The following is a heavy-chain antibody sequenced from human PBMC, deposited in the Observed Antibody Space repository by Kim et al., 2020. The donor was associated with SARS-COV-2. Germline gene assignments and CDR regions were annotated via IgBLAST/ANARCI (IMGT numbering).Heavy chain of an antibody. CDR3: ASQPHVPVVTWCFYC. D-gene: IGHD3-22*01. Sequence: ASVKVSCKASGFTFTSYYMHWVRQAPGQGLEWVGWINPNSGVTNYAQKFQGRVTMTRDTSFSTAYLEVSSLTSDDTAVYYCASQPHVPVVTWCFYCWGQGDLVTVSS. J-gene: IGHJ4*02. CDR2: INPNSGVT. CDR1: GFTFTSYY. V-gene: IGHV1-2*02.